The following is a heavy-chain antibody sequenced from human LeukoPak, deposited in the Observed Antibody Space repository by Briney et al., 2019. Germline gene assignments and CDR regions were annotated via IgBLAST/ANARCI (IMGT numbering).Heavy chain of an antibody. Sequence: SETLSLTCTVSGGSISTHYWTFIRQPPGKGLEWIGYGYYSGITDYNPSLKSRVTISVDTSKSQFSLNLNSVTAADTAVYYCARSRGLAGAATVIDFWSQGILITVSS. CDR3: ARSRGLAGAATVIDF. CDR2: GYYSGIT. D-gene: IGHD2-15*01. CDR1: GGSISTHY. V-gene: IGHV4-59*08. J-gene: IGHJ4*02.